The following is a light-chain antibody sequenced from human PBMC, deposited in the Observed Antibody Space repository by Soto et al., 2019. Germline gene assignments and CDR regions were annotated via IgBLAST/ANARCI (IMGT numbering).Light chain of an antibody. CDR3: SSYTSSSTLDVV. Sequence: QSALTQPASVSGSPGQSITISWTGTSSDVGGYNYVSWYQQHPGKAPKLMIYDVSNRPSGVSNRFSGSKSGNTASLTISGLQAEDEADYYCSSYTSSSTLDVVFGGGTKVTVL. CDR1: SSDVGGYNY. CDR2: DVS. V-gene: IGLV2-14*01. J-gene: IGLJ2*01.